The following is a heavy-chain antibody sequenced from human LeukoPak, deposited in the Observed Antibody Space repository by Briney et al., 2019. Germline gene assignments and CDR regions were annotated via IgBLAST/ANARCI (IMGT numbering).Heavy chain of an antibody. J-gene: IGHJ4*02. CDR3: AKDREITMIVVASFDY. CDR2: ISGSGGST. Sequence: GGSLRLSCAASGFTFSSYAMSWVRQAPGKGLEWVSAISGSGGSTYYADSVKGRFTISRDNSKNTLYLQMNSLRAEDTAVYYCAKDREITMIVVASFDYWGQGTLVTVSS. CDR1: GFTFSSYA. D-gene: IGHD3-22*01. V-gene: IGHV3-23*01.